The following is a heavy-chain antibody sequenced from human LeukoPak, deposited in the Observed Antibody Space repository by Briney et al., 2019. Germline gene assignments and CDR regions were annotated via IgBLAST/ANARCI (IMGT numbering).Heavy chain of an antibody. CDR1: GGSISSYY. CDR2: IYHSGST. V-gene: IGHV4-59*12. Sequence: SETLSLTCTVSGGSISSYYWSWIRHPPGKGLEWIGEIYHSGSTNYNPSLKSRVTISVDKSKNQFSLKLSPVTAADTAVYYCARSGVPASLDYWGQGTLVTVSS. CDR3: ARSGVPASLDY. J-gene: IGHJ4*02. D-gene: IGHD2-2*01.